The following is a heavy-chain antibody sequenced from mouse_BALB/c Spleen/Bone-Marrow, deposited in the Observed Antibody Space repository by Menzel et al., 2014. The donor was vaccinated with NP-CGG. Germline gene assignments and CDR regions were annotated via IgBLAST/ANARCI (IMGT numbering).Heavy chain of an antibody. V-gene: IGHV1-54*01. CDR2: INPGSGGT. J-gene: IGHJ4*01. CDR1: GYAFXNYL. Sequence: VQLQQSGAELVRPGTSVKVSCKASGYAFXNYLIEWVKQRPGQGLEWIGVINPGSGGTNYNEEFKGKATLTADKSSSTAYMQLSSLTSDDSAVYFCARRDYAMDYWGQGTSVTVSS. CDR3: ARRDYAMDY.